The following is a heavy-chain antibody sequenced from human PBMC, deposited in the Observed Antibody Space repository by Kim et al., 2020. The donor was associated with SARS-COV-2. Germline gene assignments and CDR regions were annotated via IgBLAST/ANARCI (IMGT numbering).Heavy chain of an antibody. Sequence: SETLSLTCAVYGGSFSGYYWSWIRHPPGTGLEWIGEINHNGSTNYNPSLKSRVTISVDTSKNQFSLKLSSVTAADTAGYYCARGPGYSSSWHGARNWFDPWGQGTRVTVSS. CDR1: GGSFSGYY. D-gene: IGHD6-13*01. CDR3: ARGPGYSSSWHGARNWFDP. J-gene: IGHJ5*02. CDR2: INHNGST. V-gene: IGHV4-34*01.